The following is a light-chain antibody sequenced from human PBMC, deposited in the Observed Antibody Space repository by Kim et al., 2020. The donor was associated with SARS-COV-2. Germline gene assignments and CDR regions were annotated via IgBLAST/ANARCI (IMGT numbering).Light chain of an antibody. CDR1: QSVSSY. CDR2: DAS. J-gene: IGKJ5*01. CDR3: QQRSYLIT. Sequence: SLSPGERSTLSCRARQSVSSYLAWYQQKPGQAPRLLIYDASNRATGIPARFSGSGSGTDFTLTISSLEPEDFAVYYCQQRSYLITFGQATRLEIK. V-gene: IGKV3-11*01.